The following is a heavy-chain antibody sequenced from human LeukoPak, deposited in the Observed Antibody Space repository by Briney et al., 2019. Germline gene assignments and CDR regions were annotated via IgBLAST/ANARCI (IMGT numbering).Heavy chain of an antibody. Sequence: SETLFLTCTVSGGSISSGSYYWRWIRQPAGKGLEWIGRIYTSGSTNYNPSLKSRVTISVDTSKNQFSLKLSSVTAADTAVYYCAREDSSNWNWFDPWGQGTLVTVSS. CDR2: IYTSGST. V-gene: IGHV4-61*02. D-gene: IGHD6-13*01. CDR3: AREDSSNWNWFDP. CDR1: GGSISSGSYY. J-gene: IGHJ5*02.